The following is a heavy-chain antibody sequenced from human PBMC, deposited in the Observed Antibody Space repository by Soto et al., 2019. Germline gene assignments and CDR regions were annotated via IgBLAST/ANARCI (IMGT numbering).Heavy chain of an antibody. D-gene: IGHD3-10*02. CDR1: GLSFSDYY. CDR2: ITSSSSTI. Sequence: QVELVESGGGLVKPGGSLRLSCAASGLSFSDYYMSWIRQAPGKGLEWIAYITSSSSTIYYADSVKGRFTISRNDAKNSLYLQLDRLRAEDTAVYYCATVFRSSTFNYWGQGTLVTVSS. CDR3: ATVFRSSTFNY. V-gene: IGHV3-11*01. J-gene: IGHJ4*02.